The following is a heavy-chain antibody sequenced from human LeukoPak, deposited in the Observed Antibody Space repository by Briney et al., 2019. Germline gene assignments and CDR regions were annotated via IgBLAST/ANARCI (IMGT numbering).Heavy chain of an antibody. CDR1: GFTFSDYY. CDR2: IRYDGSNK. D-gene: IGHD2-8*01. CDR3: ARDATYCTNGVCYTRFDY. V-gene: IGHV3-30*02. Sequence: GGSLRLSCAASGFTFSDYYMHWVRQAPGKGLEWVAFIRYDGSNKYYADSVKGRFTISRDNSKNTLYLQMNSLRAEDTAVYYCARDATYCTNGVCYTRFDYWGQGTLVTVSS. J-gene: IGHJ4*02.